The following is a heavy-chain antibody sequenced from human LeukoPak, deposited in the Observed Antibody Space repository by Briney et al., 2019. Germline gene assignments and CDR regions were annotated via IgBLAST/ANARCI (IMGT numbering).Heavy chain of an antibody. CDR3: AREPGTKHDFVSLPEDY. J-gene: IGHJ4*02. CDR2: MNPNSGNT. D-gene: IGHD3-16*01. V-gene: IGHV1-8*01. Sequence: GASVKVSCKASGYTFTSYDINWVRQATGQGLEWMGWMNPNSGNTGYAQKFQGRVTMTRNTSISTAYMELSSLRSEDTAVYYCAREPGTKHDFVSLPEDYWGQGTLVTVSS. CDR1: GYTFTSYD.